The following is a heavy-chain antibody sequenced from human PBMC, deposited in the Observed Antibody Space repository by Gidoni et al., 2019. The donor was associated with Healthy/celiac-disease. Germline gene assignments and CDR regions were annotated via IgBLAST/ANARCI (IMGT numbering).Heavy chain of an antibody. V-gene: IGHV3-64D*08. CDR2: ISSNGGST. D-gene: IGHD6-13*01. Sequence: EVQLVESGGGLVQPGGSLRLSCSASGFTFSSYAMHWVRQAPGKGLEYVSAISSNGGSTYYADSVKGRFTISRDNSKNTLYLQMSSLRAEDTAVYYCVKDPWQQLAEGAFDIWGQGTMVTVSS. J-gene: IGHJ3*02. CDR3: VKDPWQQLAEGAFDI. CDR1: GFTFSSYA.